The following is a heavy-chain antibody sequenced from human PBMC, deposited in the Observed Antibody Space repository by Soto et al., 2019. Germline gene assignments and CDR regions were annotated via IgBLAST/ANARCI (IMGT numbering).Heavy chain of an antibody. V-gene: IGHV1-69*06. Sequence: GAPVKVSCKASGGTFSRYAINWVRQAPGQGLEWMGGIIPIFGTPNYAQKFQGRITITADKSTSTAYMELNSLTYDDTAAYYCARDGGRGSWFDPWGQGTLVTVSS. CDR1: GGTFSRYA. CDR3: ARDGGRGSWFDP. D-gene: IGHD3-16*01. J-gene: IGHJ5*02. CDR2: IIPIFGTP.